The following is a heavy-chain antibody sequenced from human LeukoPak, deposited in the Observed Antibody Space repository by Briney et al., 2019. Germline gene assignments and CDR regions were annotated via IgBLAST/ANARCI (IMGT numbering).Heavy chain of an antibody. V-gene: IGHV3-53*01. CDR2: IYSGGST. CDR1: GFTVSSNY. Sequence: PGGSLRLSCAASGFTVSSNYMSWVRQAPGRGLEWVSVIYSGGSTYYADSVKGRFTISRDNSKNTLYLQMNSLRAEDTAVYYCAKQYYDFWSGYLDYWGQGTLVTVSS. D-gene: IGHD3-3*01. CDR3: AKQYYDFWSGYLDY. J-gene: IGHJ4*02.